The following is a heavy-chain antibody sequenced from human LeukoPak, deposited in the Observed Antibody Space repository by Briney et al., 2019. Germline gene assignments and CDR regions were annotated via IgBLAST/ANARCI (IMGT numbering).Heavy chain of an antibody. V-gene: IGHV1-2*02. CDR3: ARAREEITMVRGDASAFDI. CDR1: GYTFTSYY. Sequence: ASVKVSCKASGYTFTSYYMHWVRQAPGQGLEWMGWINPNSGGTNYAQKFQGRVTITRDTSISTAYMELSRLRSDDTAVYYCARAREEITMVRGDASAFDIWGQGTMVTVSS. D-gene: IGHD3-10*01. J-gene: IGHJ3*02. CDR2: INPNSGGT.